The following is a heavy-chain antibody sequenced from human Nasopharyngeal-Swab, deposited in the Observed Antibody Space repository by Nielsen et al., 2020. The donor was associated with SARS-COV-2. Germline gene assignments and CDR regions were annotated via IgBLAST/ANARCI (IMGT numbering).Heavy chain of an antibody. D-gene: IGHD4-17*01. Sequence: GESLKISCAASGFTFSSYWMSWVRQAPGKGLEWVANIKQDGSEKYYVDSVKGRVTISRDNAKNSLYLQMNSLRAEDTAVYYCARDGNLRTVRYFDLWGRGSLVTVSS. CDR1: GFTFSSYW. CDR3: ARDGNLRTVRYFDL. V-gene: IGHV3-7*01. J-gene: IGHJ2*01. CDR2: IKQDGSEK.